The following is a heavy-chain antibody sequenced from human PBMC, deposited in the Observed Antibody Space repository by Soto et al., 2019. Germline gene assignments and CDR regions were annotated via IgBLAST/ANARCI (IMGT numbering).Heavy chain of an antibody. Sequence: QLQLQESGSGLVKPSQTLSLTCAVSGGSISSGGFSWTWIRQPPGKGLEWIGYIYHSGNTYYNPSPKSRFTISVDRSKNQFSLTLSSVTAADPAVYYXXXXXYGSVHYQYYDGM. CDR3: XXXXYGSVHYQYYDGM. D-gene: IGHD3-10*01. CDR1: GGSISSGGFS. J-gene: IGHJ6*01. CDR2: IYHSGNT. V-gene: IGHV4-30-2*01.